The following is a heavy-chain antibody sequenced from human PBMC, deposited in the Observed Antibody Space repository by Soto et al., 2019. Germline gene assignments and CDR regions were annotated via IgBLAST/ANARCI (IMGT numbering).Heavy chain of an antibody. D-gene: IGHD3-10*01. CDR2: INPDNSNT. CDR3: AVVFYYYGSGSDS. Sequence: QVQLVQSGAEVKKPGASVKVPCKASGYNFTDYALHWVRQAPGQGLEWMGWINPDNSNTKYSQKLQGRVNISSDTSANTAYMELRSLPSEDTAVSYCAVVFYYYGSGSDSWGQGTLVIASS. CDR1: GYNFTDYA. V-gene: IGHV1-3*01. J-gene: IGHJ5*02.